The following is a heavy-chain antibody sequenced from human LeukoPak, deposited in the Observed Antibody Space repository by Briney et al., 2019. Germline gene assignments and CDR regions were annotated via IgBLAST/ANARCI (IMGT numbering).Heavy chain of an antibody. V-gene: IGHV1-18*01. CDR2: ISADNGNT. CDR3: ARDGMGFGELPFDY. D-gene: IGHD3-10*01. CDR1: GYTFTSYG. J-gene: IGHJ4*02. Sequence: ASVKVSCKASGYTFTSYGISWVRQAPGQGLEWMGWISADNGNTNYAQKLQGRVTMTIDTSTSTAYMELRSLRSDDTGVYYCARDGMGFGELPFDYWGQGTLVTVSS.